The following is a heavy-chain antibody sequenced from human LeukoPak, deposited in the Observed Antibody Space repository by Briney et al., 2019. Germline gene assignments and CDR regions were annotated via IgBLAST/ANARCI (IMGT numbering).Heavy chain of an antibody. D-gene: IGHD4-23*01. CDR2: INPSGGST. J-gene: IGHJ6*02. CDR3: ARAQEGPTTVVTGYYYYGMDV. Sequence: ASVKVSCKASGYTFTRYYLQWGRQAPGLGLELMGIINPSGGSTSYAQKFQGRVTMTRDTSTSTVYMELSSLRSEDTAVYYCARAQEGPTTVVTGYYYYGMDVWGQGTTVTVSS. V-gene: IGHV1-46*01. CDR1: GYTFTRYY.